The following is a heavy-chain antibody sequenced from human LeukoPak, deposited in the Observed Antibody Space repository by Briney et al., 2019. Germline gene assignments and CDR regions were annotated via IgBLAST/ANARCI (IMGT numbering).Heavy chain of an antibody. V-gene: IGHV3-15*01. CDR2: IKSKTDGGTT. Sequence: NSGGSLRLSCTASGFTFGDYAMSWVRQAPGKGLEWVGRIKSKTDGGTTDYAAPVKGRFTISRDDSKNTLYLQMNSLKTEDTAVYYCTTGRPMEKARSTSCYYWGQGTLVTVSS. D-gene: IGHD2-2*01. CDR1: GFTFGDYA. J-gene: IGHJ4*02. CDR3: TTGRPMEKARSTSCYY.